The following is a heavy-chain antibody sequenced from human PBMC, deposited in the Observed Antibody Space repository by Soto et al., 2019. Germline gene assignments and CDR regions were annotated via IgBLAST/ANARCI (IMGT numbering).Heavy chain of an antibody. V-gene: IGHV3-23*01. J-gene: IGHJ4*02. D-gene: IGHD3-3*01. Sequence: GGSLRLSCAASGFTFSSYAMSWVRQAPGKGLEWVSAISGSGGSTYYADSVKGRFTISRDNSKNTLYLQMNSLRAEDTAVYYCAKLVGKRIFGVVIIRPFDYWGQGTLVTVSS. CDR1: GFTFSSYA. CDR2: ISGSGGST. CDR3: AKLVGKRIFGVVIIRPFDY.